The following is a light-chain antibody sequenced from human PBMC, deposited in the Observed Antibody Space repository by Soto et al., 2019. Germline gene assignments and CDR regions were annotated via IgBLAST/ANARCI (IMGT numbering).Light chain of an antibody. V-gene: IGKV3-20*01. CDR3: QQYGRSRT. Sequence: EIVLTQSPGTLSLSPGERVTLSCRASQSISSTYLAWYQQKPGQAPRLLIYGISSRATGIPDRFSGSGSGTDFTLTISRLEPEDFAVYYCQQYGRSRTFGQGTKVEIK. CDR2: GIS. J-gene: IGKJ1*01. CDR1: QSISSTY.